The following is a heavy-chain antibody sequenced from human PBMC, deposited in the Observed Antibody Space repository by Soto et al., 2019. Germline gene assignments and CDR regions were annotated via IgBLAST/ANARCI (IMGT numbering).Heavy chain of an antibody. CDR3: ARAHAPTLPFDS. D-gene: IGHD2-15*01. CDR2: IYATGTT. J-gene: IGHJ4*01. V-gene: IGHV4-4*07. CDR1: GASISGFY. Sequence: SETLSLTCTVSGASISGFYWSWIRKSAGKGLEWIGRIYATGTTDYNPSLKSRVMMSVDTSKKQFSLKLRSVTAADTAVYFCARAHAPTLPFDSWGQGTLVTVSS.